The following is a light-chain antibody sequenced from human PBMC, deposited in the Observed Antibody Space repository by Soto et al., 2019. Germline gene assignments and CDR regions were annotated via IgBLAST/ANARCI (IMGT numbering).Light chain of an antibody. CDR3: QQYGSSPET. J-gene: IGKJ1*01. V-gene: IGKV3-20*01. CDR1: QSVSSSY. CDR2: GAS. Sequence: EIVLTQSPVTLSLSPGEGATLSCRASQSVSSSYLAWYQQKPGQAPRLLIYGASSRATGIPDRFSGSGSGTDFTLTISRLEPEDFAVYYCQQYGSSPETFGQGTKVDIK.